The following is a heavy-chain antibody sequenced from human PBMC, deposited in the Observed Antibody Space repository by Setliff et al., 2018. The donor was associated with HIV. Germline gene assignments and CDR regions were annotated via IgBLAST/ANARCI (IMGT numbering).Heavy chain of an antibody. Sequence: FSGYYWSWIRQPPGKGLEWIGDINPSGGSTSYAQKFQGRVSMTSDTSTSTVYMELSSLRSEDTAVYYCARSQITYRNFDHWGQGTLVTVSS. V-gene: IGHV1-46*01. CDR1: FSGYY. J-gene: IGHJ4*02. D-gene: IGHD1-20*01. CDR3: ARSQITYRNFDH. CDR2: INPSGGST.